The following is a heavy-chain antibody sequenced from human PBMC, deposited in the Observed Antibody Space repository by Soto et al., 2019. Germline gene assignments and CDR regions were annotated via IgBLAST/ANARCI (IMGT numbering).Heavy chain of an antibody. V-gene: IGHV5-51*01. D-gene: IGHD4-17*01. J-gene: IGHJ6*02. CDR3: ASYATVTASYGMDV. CDR1: GYRFASYW. Sequence: PGVSLQLSCKASGYRFASYWIGWVRQMPGKGLEWMGIIYPGDSDTTYSPSFQGQVTISADKSISTAYLQWSSLKASDTAMYYCASYATVTASYGMDVWGQGTTVTVSS. CDR2: IYPGDSDT.